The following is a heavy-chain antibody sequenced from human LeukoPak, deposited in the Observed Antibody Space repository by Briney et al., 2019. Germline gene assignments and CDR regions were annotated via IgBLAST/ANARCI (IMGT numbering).Heavy chain of an antibody. CDR1: GGSISSSNW. D-gene: IGHD6-19*01. CDR3: AKGDSGWYNYYFDY. CDR2: IYHSGST. Sequence: SETLSLTCTVSGGSISSSNWWSWVRQPPGKGLEWIGEIYHSGSTNYNPSLKSRVTISVDKSKNQFSLKLSSVTAADTAVYYCAKGDSGWYNYYFDYWGQGTLVTVSS. V-gene: IGHV4-4*02. J-gene: IGHJ4*02.